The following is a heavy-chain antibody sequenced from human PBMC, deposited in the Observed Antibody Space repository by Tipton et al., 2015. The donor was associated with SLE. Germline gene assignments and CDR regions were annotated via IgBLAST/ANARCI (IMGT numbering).Heavy chain of an antibody. J-gene: IGHJ4*02. V-gene: IGHV3-7*01. Sequence: SLRLSCAASGFTFSSYWMSWVRQAPGKGLEWVANIKQDGSEKYYVDSVKGRFTISRDNAKNSLYLQMNSLRAEDTAVYYCARDANVLLWFGGSYFDYWGQGTLVTVSS. CDR2: IKQDGSEK. D-gene: IGHD3-10*01. CDR3: ARDANVLLWFGGSYFDY. CDR1: GFTFSSYW.